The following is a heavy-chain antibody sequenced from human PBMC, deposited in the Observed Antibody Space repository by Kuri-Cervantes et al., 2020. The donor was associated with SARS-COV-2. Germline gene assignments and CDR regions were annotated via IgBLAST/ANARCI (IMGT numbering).Heavy chain of an antibody. V-gene: IGHV3-23*01. D-gene: IGHD2-2*01. CDR2: ISGSGGST. CDR3: ARGGVVVPASPYGMDV. CDR1: GFTVSSNY. Sequence: GESLKISCAASGFTVSSNYMSWVRQAPGKGLEWVSAISGSGGSTYYADSVKGRFTISRDNAKNSLYLQMNSLRAEDTAVYYCARGGVVVPASPYGMDVWGQGTTVTVSS. J-gene: IGHJ6*02.